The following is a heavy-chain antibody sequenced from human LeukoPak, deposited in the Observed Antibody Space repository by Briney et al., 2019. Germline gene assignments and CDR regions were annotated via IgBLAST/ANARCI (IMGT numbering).Heavy chain of an antibody. Sequence: GGSLRLSCAASGFTFSSYSMNWVRQAPGKGLEWVSYISSSSSTTYYADSVKGRFTISRDNAKNSLYLQMNSLRAEDTAVYYCARVPRYCSSTSCYSDYWGQGTLVTVSS. CDR1: GFTFSSYS. J-gene: IGHJ4*02. CDR3: ARVPRYCSSTSCYSDY. D-gene: IGHD2-2*02. V-gene: IGHV3-48*01. CDR2: ISSSSSTT.